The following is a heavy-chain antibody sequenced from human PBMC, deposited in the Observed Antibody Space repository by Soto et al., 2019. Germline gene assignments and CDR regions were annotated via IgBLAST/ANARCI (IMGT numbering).Heavy chain of an antibody. CDR1: GGSISSGGYY. CDR3: ARDTAGTGWFDP. D-gene: IGHD1-1*01. V-gene: IGHV4-31*03. J-gene: IGHJ5*02. Sequence: QVQLQESGPGLVKPSQTLSLTCTVSGGSISSGGYYWSWIPQHPGKGLEWIGYIYYSGSTYYNPSLKSRVTISVDTSKNQFSLKLSSVTAADTAVYYCARDTAGTGWFDPWGQGTLVTVSS. CDR2: IYYSGST.